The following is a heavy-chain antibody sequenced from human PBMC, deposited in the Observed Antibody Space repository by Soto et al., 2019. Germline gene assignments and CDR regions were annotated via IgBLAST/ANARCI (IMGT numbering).Heavy chain of an antibody. CDR1: GYTFTGYY. CDR2: INPNSGGT. Sequence: ASVKVSCKASGYTFTGYYMHWVRQAPGQGLEWMGWINPNSGGTNYAQKFQGWVTMTRDTSISTAYMGLSRLRSDDTAVYYCASYSGSYHPYYYYYGMDVWGQGTTVTVSS. CDR3: ASYSGSYHPYYYYYGMDV. V-gene: IGHV1-2*04. J-gene: IGHJ6*02. D-gene: IGHD1-26*01.